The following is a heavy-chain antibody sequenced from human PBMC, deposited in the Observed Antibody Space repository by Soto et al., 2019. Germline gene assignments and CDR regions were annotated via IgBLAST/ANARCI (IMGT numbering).Heavy chain of an antibody. Sequence: ASVKVSCKASGYSFTSLDINWVRQTAGQGLEWMGWMQPSTGRTGYAQKFQGRVTMTRDASINTAYMELTTLTSDDTAFYYCPRGVSEGVDYCGQGTLVTVYS. CDR1: GYSFTSLD. D-gene: IGHD1-26*01. J-gene: IGHJ4*02. CDR3: PRGVSEGVDY. V-gene: IGHV1-8*01. CDR2: MQPSTGRT.